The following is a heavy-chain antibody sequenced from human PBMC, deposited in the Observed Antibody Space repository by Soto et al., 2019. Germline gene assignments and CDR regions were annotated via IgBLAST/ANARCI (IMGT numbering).Heavy chain of an antibody. J-gene: IGHJ4*02. D-gene: IGHD2-15*01. CDR2: IIPIFGTG. CDR3: VRDAPIGSVFSCYYAIAS. CDR1: GGTFSTST. V-gene: IGHV1-69*08. Sequence: QVQLEQSGTEVQKPGSSVKVSCKASGGTFSTSTFTWVRQAPGQGLEWMGRIIPIFGTGDYARKFQGRVLITAEKSTRTVYRERSGLKAEHTAVFFFVRDAPIGSVFSCYYAIASWGQGPLVTVSS.